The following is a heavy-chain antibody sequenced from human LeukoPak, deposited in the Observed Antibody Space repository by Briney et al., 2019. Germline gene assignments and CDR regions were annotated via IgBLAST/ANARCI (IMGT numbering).Heavy chain of an antibody. CDR1: GISLSGYY. V-gene: IGHV4-59*08. D-gene: IGHD5-12*01. Sequence: KPSETLSLTCTVSGISLSGYYWSWIRQPPGKGLEWIGYIYYSGSTNYNPSLKSRVTISVDTSKNQFSLKLSSVTAADTAVYYCARHRSGYSFDYWGQGTLVTVSS. CDR3: ARHRSGYSFDY. J-gene: IGHJ4*02. CDR2: IYYSGST.